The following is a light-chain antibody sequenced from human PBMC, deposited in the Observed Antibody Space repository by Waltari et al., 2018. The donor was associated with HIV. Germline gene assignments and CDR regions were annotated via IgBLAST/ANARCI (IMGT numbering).Light chain of an antibody. CDR3: SSYTSSSTRV. J-gene: IGLJ2*01. CDR1: SSDVGGYKY. V-gene: IGLV2-14*01. Sequence: QSALTQPASVSGSPGQSITISCTGTSSDVGGYKYVSWYQQPPGKAPKLMIYEVSNRPSGVSNRFSGSKSGNTASLTISGLQAEDEADYYCSSYTSSSTRVFGGGTKLTVL. CDR2: EVS.